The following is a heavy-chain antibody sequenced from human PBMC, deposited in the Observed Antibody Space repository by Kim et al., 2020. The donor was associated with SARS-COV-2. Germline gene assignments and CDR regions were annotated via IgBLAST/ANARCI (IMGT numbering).Heavy chain of an antibody. CDR3: LGGFYFDY. V-gene: IGHV1-3*01. CDR2: GNGKP. D-gene: IGHD3-16*01. J-gene: IGHJ4*02. Sequence: GNGKPIYSQQFQGRVTFTTDTSASTAYMELSFLRSEDSAVYYCLGGFYFDYWGQGTLVTVSS.